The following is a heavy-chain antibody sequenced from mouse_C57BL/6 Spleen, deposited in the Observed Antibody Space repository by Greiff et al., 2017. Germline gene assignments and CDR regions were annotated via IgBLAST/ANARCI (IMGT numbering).Heavy chain of an antibody. J-gene: IGHJ4*01. CDR3: ARRGSDAMDY. CDR2: LYPGDGAT. Sequence: QVQLQQSGAELVQPGASVKLSCTASGYAFSRYWMTWVKQRPGTGLAWIGPLYPGDGATNYNGTFKGKATLTAATSSSTAYKQLSSLTSEDAAVYFCARRGSDAMDYWGQGTSVTVAS. D-gene: IGHD1-1*02. V-gene: IGHV1-80*01. CDR1: GYAFSRYW.